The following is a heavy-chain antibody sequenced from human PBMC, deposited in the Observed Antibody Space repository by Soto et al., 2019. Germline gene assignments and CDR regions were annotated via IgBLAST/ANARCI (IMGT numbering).Heavy chain of an antibody. CDR3: TRGGVDVVATSAVDY. J-gene: IGHJ4*02. CDR1: GVTYSSSA. Sequence: QVQLVQSGAEVKKPGSSVKVSCKASGVTYSSSAISWVRQAPGQGLEWMGGINPILGTPDYAHKFQGRVTITADDSTSTIYMELGNLRSEDTALYFCTRGGVDVVATSAVDYWGQGTLVTVSS. V-gene: IGHV1-69*01. D-gene: IGHD5-12*01. CDR2: INPILGTP.